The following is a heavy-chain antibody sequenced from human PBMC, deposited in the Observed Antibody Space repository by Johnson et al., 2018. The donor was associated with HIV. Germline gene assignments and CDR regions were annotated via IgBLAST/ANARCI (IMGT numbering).Heavy chain of an antibody. CDR1: GFTFSSYA. CDR3: AKDRGSSSGWDAFDI. Sequence: VQLVESGGGVVQPGRSLRLSCAVSGFTFSSYAMHWVRQAPGKGLEWVAVISYDGSNKYYADSVKGRFTISRDNSKNTLYLQMNSLRAEDTAVYYCAKDRGSSSGWDAFDIWGQGTMVSVSS. D-gene: IGHD6-6*01. CDR2: ISYDGSNK. V-gene: IGHV3-30*04. J-gene: IGHJ3*02.